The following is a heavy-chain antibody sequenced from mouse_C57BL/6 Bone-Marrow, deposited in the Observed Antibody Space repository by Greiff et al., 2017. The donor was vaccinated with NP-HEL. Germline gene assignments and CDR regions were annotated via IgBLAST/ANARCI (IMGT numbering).Heavy chain of an antibody. CDR2: IYPGNSDT. Sequence: EVQLQQSGTVLARPGASVKMSCKTSGYTFTSYWMHWVKQRPGQGLEWIGAIYPGNSDTSYNQKFKGKAKLTAVTSASTAYMELSSLTNEDSAVYYCTRAGDYYGNYYWYFDVWGTGTTVTVSS. CDR3: TRAGDYYGNYYWYFDV. V-gene: IGHV1-5*01. J-gene: IGHJ1*03. CDR1: GYTFTSYW. D-gene: IGHD2-1*01.